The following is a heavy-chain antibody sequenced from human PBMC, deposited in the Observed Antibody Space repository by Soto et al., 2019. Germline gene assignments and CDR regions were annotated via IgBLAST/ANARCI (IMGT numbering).Heavy chain of an antibody. D-gene: IGHD4-4*01. J-gene: IGHJ4*02. Sequence: SLRLSCAASTFTFSTYAMAWVRQSPGKGLWWVSAIGGSGVSTYYADSVKGRFTISRDNSKNTLYLQMNSLRADDTAVYYCARDLQSQYYFDYWGQGTLVTGSS. CDR1: TFTFSTYA. V-gene: IGHV3-23*01. CDR2: IGGSGVST. CDR3: ARDLQSQYYFDY.